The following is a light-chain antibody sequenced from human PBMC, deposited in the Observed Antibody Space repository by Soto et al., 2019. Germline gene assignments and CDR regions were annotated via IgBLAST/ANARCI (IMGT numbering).Light chain of an antibody. CDR3: MQGTHWPWT. V-gene: IGKV2-30*01. Sequence: DVVMTQSPLSLPVTLGQPASISCRSSQSLVSSDGNTYLNWFQQRPGQSPRRLIYKVSNRDSGVPDRFSGSGSGTDFTLKISRVEAEDVGVYYCMQGTHWPWTFGQGTRVDFK. J-gene: IGKJ1*01. CDR2: KVS. CDR1: QSLVSSDGNTY.